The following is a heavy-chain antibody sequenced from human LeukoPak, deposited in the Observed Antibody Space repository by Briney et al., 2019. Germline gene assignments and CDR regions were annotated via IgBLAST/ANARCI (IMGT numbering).Heavy chain of an antibody. Sequence: ASVKVSCRASGYTFTSYYMHWVRQAPGQGLEWMGIINPSGGSTSYAQKFQGRVTMTRDTSTSTVYMELSSLRSEDTAVYYCARPLGTGSYFHYFDYWGQGTLVTVSS. J-gene: IGHJ4*02. CDR2: INPSGGST. V-gene: IGHV1-46*01. CDR1: GYTFTSYY. D-gene: IGHD3-10*01. CDR3: ARPLGTGSYFHYFDY.